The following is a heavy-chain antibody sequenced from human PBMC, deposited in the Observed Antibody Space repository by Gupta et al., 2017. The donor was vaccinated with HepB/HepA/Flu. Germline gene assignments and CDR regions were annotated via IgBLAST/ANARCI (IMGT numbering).Heavy chain of an antibody. CDR1: GGSFSGYY. Sequence: QVQLQQWGAGLLTPSETLSLTCAVYGGSFSGYYWSWIRQPPGKGLEWIGEINHSGSTNYNPSLKSRVTISVDTSKNQFSLKLSSVTAADTAVYYCARRVSFLIWFGKHSASNYFDYWGQGTLVTVSS. CDR3: ARRVSFLIWFGKHSASNYFDY. CDR2: INHSGST. V-gene: IGHV4-34*01. D-gene: IGHD3-10*01. J-gene: IGHJ4*02.